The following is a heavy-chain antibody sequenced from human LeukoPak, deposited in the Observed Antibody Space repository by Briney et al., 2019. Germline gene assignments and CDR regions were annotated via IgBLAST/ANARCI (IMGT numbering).Heavy chain of an antibody. D-gene: IGHD2-2*01. Sequence: GGSLRLSCAASGFTVSTNYMTWVRQAPGKGLESVSVIYDNGNTYYADSVKGRFTISRDSSKNILYLQMNSLRVEDSAVYYCTRDEDINYSSPFDYWGQGTLVTVSS. CDR1: GFTVSTNY. CDR3: TRDEDINYSSPFDY. J-gene: IGHJ4*02. CDR2: IYDNGNT. V-gene: IGHV3-66*01.